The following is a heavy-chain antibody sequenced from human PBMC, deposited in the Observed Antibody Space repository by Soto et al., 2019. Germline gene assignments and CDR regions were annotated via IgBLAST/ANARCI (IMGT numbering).Heavy chain of an antibody. D-gene: IGHD1-7*01. CDR2: IYYSGST. CDR1: GGSISSGDYY. Sequence: RSLTCTVSGGSISSGDYYWSWIRQPPGKGLEWIGYIYYSGSTYYNPSLKSRVTISVDTSKNQFSLKLSSVTAADTAVYYCARDEKVTGTTLSWFDPWGQGTLVTVSS. CDR3: ARDEKVTGTTLSWFDP. V-gene: IGHV4-30-4*01. J-gene: IGHJ5*02.